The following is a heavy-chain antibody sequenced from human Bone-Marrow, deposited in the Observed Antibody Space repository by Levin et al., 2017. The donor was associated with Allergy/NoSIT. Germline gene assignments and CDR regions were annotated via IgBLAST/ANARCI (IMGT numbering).Heavy chain of an antibody. CDR2: IKSTSDGGTT. Sequence: SCAASGFTFTDAWMNWVRQAPGKGLEWIGRIKSTSDGGTTDYAAPVKGRFTISRDDSESRVYLLMNSLKIEDTAIYYCTTLGSSRKFDYWGQGALVTVSS. J-gene: IGHJ4*02. CDR1: GFTFTDAW. V-gene: IGHV3-15*01. CDR3: TTLGSSRKFDY. D-gene: IGHD3-10*01.